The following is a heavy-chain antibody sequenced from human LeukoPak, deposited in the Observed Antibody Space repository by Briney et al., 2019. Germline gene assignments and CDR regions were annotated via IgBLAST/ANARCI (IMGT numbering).Heavy chain of an antibody. CDR2: ISYIGST. CDR3: ARDLVKVTKGFDI. J-gene: IGHJ3*02. D-gene: IGHD4-17*01. Sequence: PSETLSLTCAVSTDSFSSHYWTWIRQPPGKGLEWIGYISYIGSTNYNPSLKSRVTISIDTSKNQFSLKLSSVTAADTAVYYCARDLVKVTKGFDIWVQGTMVSVSS. CDR1: TDSFSSHY. V-gene: IGHV4-59*11.